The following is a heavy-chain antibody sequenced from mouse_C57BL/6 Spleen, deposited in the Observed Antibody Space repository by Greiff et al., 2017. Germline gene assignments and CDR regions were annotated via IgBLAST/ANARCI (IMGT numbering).Heavy chain of an antibody. CDR2: IWGVGST. CDR1: GFSLTSYG. V-gene: IGHV2-6*01. D-gene: IGHD3-2*02. Sequence: QVQLKQSGPGLVAPSQSLSITCPVSGFSLTSYGVDWVRQSPGKGLEWLGVIWGVGSTNYNSALKSRLSISKDNSKSQVFLKMNSLQTDDTAMYYCASGASGYRFAYWGQGTLVTVSA. CDR3: ASGASGYRFAY. J-gene: IGHJ3*01.